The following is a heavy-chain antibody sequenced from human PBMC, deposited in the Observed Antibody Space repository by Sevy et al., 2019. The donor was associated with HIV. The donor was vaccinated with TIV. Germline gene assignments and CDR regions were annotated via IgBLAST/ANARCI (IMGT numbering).Heavy chain of an antibody. CDR3: VSGAYYYESRTENFDY. J-gene: IGHJ4*02. CDR1: GFTFSSYG. V-gene: IGHV3-33*01. Sequence: QAGGSLRLSCAASGFTFSSYGMHWVRQAPGKGLEWVALIWYDGSNKYYADSVKGRFTISRDNSKNTLYLQMYSLGAEDTAVYYCVSGAYYYESRTENFDYWGQGTLVTVSS. CDR2: IWYDGSNK. D-gene: IGHD3-22*01.